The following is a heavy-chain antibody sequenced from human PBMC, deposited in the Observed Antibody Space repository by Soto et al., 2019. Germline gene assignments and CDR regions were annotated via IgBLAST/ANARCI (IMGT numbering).Heavy chain of an antibody. CDR3: AHSPVYYYDSSGYRSHRLYGMDV. Sequence: QITLKESGPTLVKPTQTLTLTCTFSGFSLSTSGVGVGWIRQPPGKALEWLALIYWDDDKRYSPSLKIRLTIPHDNSKHQVVLTMTNMDPVDTATYYCAHSPVYYYDSSGYRSHRLYGMDVWGQGTTVTVSS. CDR1: GFSLSTSGVG. J-gene: IGHJ6*02. CDR2: IYWDDDK. D-gene: IGHD3-22*01. V-gene: IGHV2-5*02.